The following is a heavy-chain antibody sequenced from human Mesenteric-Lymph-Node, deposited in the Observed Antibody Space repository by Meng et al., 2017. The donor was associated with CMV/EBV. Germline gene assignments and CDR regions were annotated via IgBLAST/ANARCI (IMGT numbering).Heavy chain of an antibody. V-gene: IGHV3-53*01. CDR3: AKEWRSSGWYGDY. D-gene: IGHD6-19*01. CDR2: MYTDGSA. J-gene: IGHJ4*02. Sequence: GGSLRLSCAASGFAVSSNYLTWVRQAPGKGLEWVSVMYTDGSAYYADAVKGRFTISRDKSENVLYLQVNNLRAEDTAVYYCAKEWRSSGWYGDYWGQGTLVTVSS. CDR1: GFAVSSNY.